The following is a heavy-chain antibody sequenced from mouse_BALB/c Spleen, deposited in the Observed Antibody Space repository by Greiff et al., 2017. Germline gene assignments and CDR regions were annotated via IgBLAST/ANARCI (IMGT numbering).Heavy chain of an antibody. Sequence: EVQGVESGGGLVKPGGSLKLSCAASGFAFSSYDMSWVRQTPEKRLEWVAYISSGGGSTYYPDTVKGRFTISRDNAKNTLYLQMSSLKSEDTAMYYCARYYYGSSWYFDVWGAGTTVTVSS. J-gene: IGHJ1*01. CDR3: ARYYYGSSWYFDV. CDR1: GFAFSSYD. V-gene: IGHV5-12-1*01. CDR2: ISSGGGST. D-gene: IGHD1-1*01.